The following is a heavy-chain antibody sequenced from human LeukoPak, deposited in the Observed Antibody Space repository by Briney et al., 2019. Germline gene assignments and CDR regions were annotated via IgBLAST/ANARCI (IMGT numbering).Heavy chain of an antibody. CDR3: ARDPKNTYYLDV. CDR1: GYTFTGYY. Sequence: GASVKVSCKASGYTFTGYYLHWVRQAPGQGLEWMGWIDPNRGGTNNAQKFQGQVTMTRDTSISTAYMELSRLTSDDTAVYYCARDPKNTYYLDVWGKGTTATASS. CDR2: IDPNRGGT. V-gene: IGHV1-2*02. J-gene: IGHJ6*03.